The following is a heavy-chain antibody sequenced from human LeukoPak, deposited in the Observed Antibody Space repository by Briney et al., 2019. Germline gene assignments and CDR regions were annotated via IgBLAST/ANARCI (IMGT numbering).Heavy chain of an antibody. CDR2: IKSKTDGGTT. CDR3: TRDATYYSSSWYWGDY. V-gene: IGHV3-15*01. J-gene: IGHJ4*02. D-gene: IGHD6-13*01. CDR1: GFTFSNAW. Sequence: GGSLRLSCAASGFTFSNAWMSWVRQAPGKGLEWVGRIKSKTDGGTTDYAAPVKGRFTISRDDSKSIAYLQMNSLKTEDTAVYYCTRDATYYSSSWYWGDYWGQGTLVTVSS.